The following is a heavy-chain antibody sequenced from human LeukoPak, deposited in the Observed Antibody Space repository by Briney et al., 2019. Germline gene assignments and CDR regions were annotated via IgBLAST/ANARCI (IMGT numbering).Heavy chain of an antibody. CDR1: GFTFSSYW. CDR2: IRRDGSQK. D-gene: IGHD4-17*01. J-gene: IGHJ4*02. V-gene: IGHV3-7*01. Sequence: GGSLRLSCAASGFTFSSYWMSWVRQAPGKGLEWVATIRRDGSQKYYVDSVKGRFTISRDNAKNSLYLQMNSLRAEDTAVYYCARESGSVTSEVDFDYWGQGTLVTVSS. CDR3: ARESGSVTSEVDFDY.